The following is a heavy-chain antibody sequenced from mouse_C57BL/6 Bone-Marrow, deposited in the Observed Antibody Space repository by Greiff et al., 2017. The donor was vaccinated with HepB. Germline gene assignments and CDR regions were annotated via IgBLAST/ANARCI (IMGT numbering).Heavy chain of an antibody. CDR1: GFTFSSYG. J-gene: IGHJ3*01. Sequence: VQLKESGGDLVKPGGSLKLSCAASGFTFSSYGMSWVRQTPDKRLEWVATISSGGSYTYYPDSVKGRFTISRDNAKNTLYLQMSSLKSEDTAMYYCARHQGDGYVFAYWGQGTLVTVSA. D-gene: IGHD2-2*01. V-gene: IGHV5-6*01. CDR3: ARHQGDGYVFAY. CDR2: ISSGGSYT.